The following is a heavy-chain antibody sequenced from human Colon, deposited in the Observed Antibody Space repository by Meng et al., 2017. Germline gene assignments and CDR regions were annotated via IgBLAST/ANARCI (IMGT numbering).Heavy chain of an antibody. Sequence: GGFLRLSWAASGFTFSSYERNWVRQAPGKGLEWVSYISSSGSTIYYADSVKGRFTITRDNAKNSLYLQMNSLRVEDTAVYYCARGFGRSSSWYVSEDYWGQGTLVTVSS. CDR2: ISSSGSTI. V-gene: IGHV3-48*03. J-gene: IGHJ4*02. CDR1: GFTFSSYE. D-gene: IGHD6-13*01. CDR3: ARGFGRSSSWYVSEDY.